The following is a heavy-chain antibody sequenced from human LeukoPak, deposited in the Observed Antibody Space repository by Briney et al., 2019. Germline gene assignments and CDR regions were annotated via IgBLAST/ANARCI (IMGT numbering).Heavy chain of an antibody. CDR2: SKRITDGGTI. Sequence: GGFLRLSCAVSGVTLTTAWMSWVRQAPGKGLEWVGRSKRITDGGTIDYAAPVKGRFTISRDDSNNTLYLEMNSLKSEDTAVYYCTTDEWEWGQGTLVTVSS. V-gene: IGHV3-15*01. CDR3: TTDEWE. CDR1: GVTLTTAW. J-gene: IGHJ4*02. D-gene: IGHD1-26*01.